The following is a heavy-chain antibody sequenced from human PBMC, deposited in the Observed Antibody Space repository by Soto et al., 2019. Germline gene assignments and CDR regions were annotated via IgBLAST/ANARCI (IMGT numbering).Heavy chain of an antibody. J-gene: IGHJ4*02. Sequence: SETLSLTCAVYGGSFSGYYWSWIRQPPGKGLEWIGEINHSGSTNYNPSLKSRVTISVGTSKNQFSLKLSSVTAADTAVYYCARESDGIAAAGSYWGQGTLVTVSS. CDR1: GGSFSGYY. V-gene: IGHV4-34*01. D-gene: IGHD6-13*01. CDR2: INHSGST. CDR3: ARESDGIAAAGSY.